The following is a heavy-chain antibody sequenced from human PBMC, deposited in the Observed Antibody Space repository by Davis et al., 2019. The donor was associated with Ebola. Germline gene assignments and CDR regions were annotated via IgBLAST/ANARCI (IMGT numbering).Heavy chain of an antibody. J-gene: IGHJ5*02. V-gene: IGHV7-4-1*02. CDR3: ARGAGWWFDP. CDR1: GYIFTTYG. CDR2: INTNTGNP. Sequence: ASVKVSCKASGYIFTTYGMHWLRQAPGQGLEWMGWINTNTGNPTYAQGFTGRFVFSLDTSVSTAYLQISSLKAEDTAVYYCARGAGWWFDPWGQGTLVTVSS. D-gene: IGHD2-15*01.